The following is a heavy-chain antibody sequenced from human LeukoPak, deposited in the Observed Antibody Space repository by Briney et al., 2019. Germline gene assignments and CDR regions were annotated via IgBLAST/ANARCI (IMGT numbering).Heavy chain of an antibody. CDR1: GFTVSSNY. CDR2: IYSGGNT. CDR3: AREGSGYSFDY. J-gene: IGHJ4*02. Sequence: PGGSLRLSCAASGFTVSSNYMSWVRQAPGKGLEWVSVIYSGGNTYYADSVKGRFTISRDNSKNTLYLQMNSLRAEDTAVYYCAREGSGYSFDYWGQGTLVTVSS. D-gene: IGHD3-3*01. V-gene: IGHV3-53*01.